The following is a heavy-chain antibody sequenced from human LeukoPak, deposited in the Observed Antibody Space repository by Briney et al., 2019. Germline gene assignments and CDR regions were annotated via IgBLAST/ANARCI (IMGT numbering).Heavy chain of an antibody. Sequence: PGGSLRLSCAASGFPFSSYGMSWVRQATGKGLEWVSAVTGGGDTTYYADSVRGRFTISRDNSKNTLYLQMNSLRAEDTAVYYCAKMQGYFDYWGQGTLVTVSS. CDR1: GFPFSSYG. V-gene: IGHV3-23*01. CDR3: AKMQGYFDY. CDR2: VTGGGDTT. J-gene: IGHJ4*02.